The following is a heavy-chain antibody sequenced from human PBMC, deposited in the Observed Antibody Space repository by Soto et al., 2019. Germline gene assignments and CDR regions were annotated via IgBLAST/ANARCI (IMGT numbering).Heavy chain of an antibody. CDR1: GYTFGNYA. CDR2: ISVDNGNT. J-gene: IGHJ4*02. Sequence: ASVKVSCKASGYTFGNYAISWVRQAPGQGPEWMGWISVDNGNTNYAQKLQGRVTMTTDTSTSTAYMELRSLTSDDTAVYFCARTGSWSSLLGFCSGGYCYDVFDHWGQGTLVTVSS. CDR3: ARTGSWSSLLGFCSGGYCYDVFDH. D-gene: IGHD2-15*01. V-gene: IGHV1-18*01.